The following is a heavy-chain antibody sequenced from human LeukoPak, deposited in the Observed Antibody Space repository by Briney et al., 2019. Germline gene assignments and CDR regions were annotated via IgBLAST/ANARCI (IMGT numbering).Heavy chain of an antibody. D-gene: IGHD3-3*01. CDR1: AYTFSTHA. V-gene: IGHV7-4-1*02. J-gene: IGHJ4*02. CDR3: ARGLFGESLDY. Sequence: ASVKVSCKASAYTFSTHAMNWVRQAPGQGLEWMGWINTNTGNPTYAQGFTGRFVFSLDTSVSTANLQISSLKAKDTAVYYCARGLFGESLDYWGQGTLVTVSS. CDR2: INTNTGNP.